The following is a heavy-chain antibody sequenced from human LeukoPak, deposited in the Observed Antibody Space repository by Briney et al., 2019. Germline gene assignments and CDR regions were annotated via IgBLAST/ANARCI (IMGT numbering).Heavy chain of an antibody. Sequence: GGSLRLSCAASGFTFSSYSMNWVRQAPGKGLEWVSSISSSSSYIHYADSVKGRFTISRDNAKNSLYLQMNSLRAEDTAVYYCARFVPNHYDSSGYYPNDAFDIWGQGTVVTVSS. CDR2: ISSSSSYI. V-gene: IGHV3-21*01. D-gene: IGHD3-22*01. J-gene: IGHJ3*02. CDR3: ARFVPNHYDSSGYYPNDAFDI. CDR1: GFTFSSYS.